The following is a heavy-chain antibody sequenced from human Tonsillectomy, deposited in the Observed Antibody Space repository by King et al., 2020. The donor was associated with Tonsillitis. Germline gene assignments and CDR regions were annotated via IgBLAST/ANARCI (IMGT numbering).Heavy chain of an antibody. CDR2: ISGSGGST. Sequence: DVQLVESGGGLVQPGGSLRLSCAASGFTFSSYALSWVRQAPGKGLEWVSAISGSGGSTYYADSVKGRFTISRDNSRNTLYLQMNSLRAEDTAVYYCAIPRPDPYDSGGYFIYWGQGTLVTVSS. CDR1: GFTFSSYA. J-gene: IGHJ4*02. V-gene: IGHV3-23*04. CDR3: AIPRPDPYDSGGYFIY. D-gene: IGHD3-22*01.